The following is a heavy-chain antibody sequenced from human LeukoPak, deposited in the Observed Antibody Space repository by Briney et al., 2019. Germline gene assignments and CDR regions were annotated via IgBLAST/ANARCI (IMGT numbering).Heavy chain of an antibody. CDR3: ARGSYGSGFYLWFDP. D-gene: IGHD3-10*01. J-gene: IGHJ5*02. CDR2: IIPIFGSA. V-gene: IGHV1-69*13. Sequence: SVKVSCKASGGSFSTNAIAWVRQAPGHGLELMGGIIPIFGSANYAQKFQGRVTITADESTSTAYMELSSLRSEDTAVYYCARGSYGSGFYLWFDPWGQGTQVTVSS. CDR1: GGSFSTNA.